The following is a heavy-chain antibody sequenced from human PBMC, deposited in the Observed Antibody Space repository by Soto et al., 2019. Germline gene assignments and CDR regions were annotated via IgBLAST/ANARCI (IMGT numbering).Heavy chain of an antibody. CDR2: VSNDGGTT. V-gene: IGHV3-30*18. Sequence: ESGGGVVQPGTSLRLSCAASGFTFSSHGMHWVRQAPGKGLEWVAVVSNDGGTTYYENSVKGRLTVSRDNSKNTLSLQMNSLSSDDTAVYYCAKEGSGSRYAFDVWGQGTMVTVSS. CDR1: GFTFSSHG. J-gene: IGHJ3*01. CDR3: AKEGSGSRYAFDV. D-gene: IGHD1-26*01.